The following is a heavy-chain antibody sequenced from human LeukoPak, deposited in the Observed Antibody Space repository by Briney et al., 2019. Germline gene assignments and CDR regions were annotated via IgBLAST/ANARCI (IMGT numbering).Heavy chain of an antibody. D-gene: IGHD3-10*01. Sequence: GGSLRLSCAASGFTFSSYSMNWVRQAPGKGLEWVSSISSSSSYIYYADSVKGRFTISRDNAKNSLYLQMNSLRAEDTAVYYCARGPYGSGSYTDYWGQGTLVTVSS. V-gene: IGHV3-21*01. CDR2: ISSSSSYI. CDR1: GFTFSSYS. J-gene: IGHJ4*02. CDR3: ARGPYGSGSYTDY.